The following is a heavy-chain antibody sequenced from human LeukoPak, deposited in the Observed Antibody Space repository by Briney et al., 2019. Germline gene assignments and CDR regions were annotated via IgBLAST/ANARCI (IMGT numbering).Heavy chain of an antibody. CDR1: GGSFSGYY. J-gene: IGHJ4*02. CDR2: INHSGST. Sequence: SETLSLTCAVYGGSFSGYYWSWIRQPPGKGREWIGEINHSGSTNYNPSLKSRVTISVDTSKNQFSLKLSSVTAADTAVYYCARGSTYYYDSSGYYWFDYWGQGTLVTVSS. D-gene: IGHD3-22*01. V-gene: IGHV4-34*01. CDR3: ARGSTYYYDSSGYYWFDY.